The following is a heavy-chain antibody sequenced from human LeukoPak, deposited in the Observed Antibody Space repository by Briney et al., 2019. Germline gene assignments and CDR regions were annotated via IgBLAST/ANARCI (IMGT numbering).Heavy chain of an antibody. CDR2: ISWSSEYM. V-gene: IGHV3-9*01. CDR3: AKEGSVCTNEVCRYFDY. D-gene: IGHD2-8*01. J-gene: IGHJ4*02. Sequence: GRSLRLSCVASGFAFRGSAMHWVRQVPGEGLEWVSGISWSSEYMFYADSVKGRFTISRDNAENSLYLQMDSLRVEDTALYFCAKEGSVCTNEVCRYFDYWGQGALVTVSS. CDR1: GFAFRGSA.